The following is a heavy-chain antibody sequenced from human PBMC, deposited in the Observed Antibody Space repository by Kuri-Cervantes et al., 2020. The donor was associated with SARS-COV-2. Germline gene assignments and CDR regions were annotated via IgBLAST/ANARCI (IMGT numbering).Heavy chain of an antibody. CDR1: GGTFSSYA. V-gene: IGHV1-69*13. CDR2: IIPIFGTA. Sequence: SVKVSCKASGGTFSSYAISWVRQAPGQGLEWMGGIIPIFGTANYAQKFQGRVTITADESTSTAYMELSSLRSEDTAVYYCARAYYYDSSGYYPGDYWGPETLVTVSS. D-gene: IGHD3-22*01. J-gene: IGHJ4*01. CDR3: ARAYYYDSSGYYPGDY.